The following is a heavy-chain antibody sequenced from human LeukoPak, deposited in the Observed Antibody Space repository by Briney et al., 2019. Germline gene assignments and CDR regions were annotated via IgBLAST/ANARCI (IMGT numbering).Heavy chain of an antibody. J-gene: IGHJ5*02. D-gene: IGHD2-2*01. CDR3: ARENIVVVPAANPRFDP. CDR2: INHSGST. Sequence: SETLSLTCAVYGGSFSGYCWSWIRQPPGKGLEWIGEINHSGSTNYNPSLKSRVTISVDTSKNQFSLKLSSVTAADTAVYYCARENIVVVPAANPRFDPWGQGTLVTVSS. CDR1: GGSFSGYC. V-gene: IGHV4-34*01.